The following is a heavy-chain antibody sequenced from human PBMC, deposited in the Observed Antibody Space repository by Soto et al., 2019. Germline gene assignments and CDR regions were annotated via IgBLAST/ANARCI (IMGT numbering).Heavy chain of an antibody. CDR2: IWYDGSNK. Sequence: GGSLRLSCAASGFTFSSYGMHWVRQAPGKGLEWVAVIWYDGSNKYYADSVKGRFTISRDNSKNTLYLQMNSLRAEDTAVYYCARDPSITIFGVVMDFDYWGQGTLVTVSS. CDR1: GFTFSSYG. CDR3: ARDPSITIFGVVMDFDY. V-gene: IGHV3-33*01. D-gene: IGHD3-3*01. J-gene: IGHJ4*02.